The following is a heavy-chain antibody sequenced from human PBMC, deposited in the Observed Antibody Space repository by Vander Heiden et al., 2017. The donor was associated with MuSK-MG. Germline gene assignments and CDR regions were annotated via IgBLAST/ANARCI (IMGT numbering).Heavy chain of an antibody. CDR3: VRLADSGNWVAWYFDL. Sequence: EVQLVESGGGLAQPGGSLRLSCAASGFTFGANWMGWVRQAPGKGLEWVAHIKKDGSDTHYVDSVKGRFTISTDNTKNSLYLQMNSLRVEDTAVYYCVRLADSGNWVAWYFDLWGRGTLVTVSS. V-gene: IGHV3-7*01. D-gene: IGHD6-13*01. CDR2: IKKDGSDT. CDR1: GFTFGANW. J-gene: IGHJ2*01.